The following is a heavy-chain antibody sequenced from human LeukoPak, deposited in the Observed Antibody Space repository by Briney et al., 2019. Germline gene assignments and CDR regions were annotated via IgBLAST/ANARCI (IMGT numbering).Heavy chain of an antibody. CDR2: ISGNGGRT. J-gene: IGHJ5*02. V-gene: IGHV3-23*01. CDR1: GFTFSSYA. D-gene: IGHD5-24*01. CDR3: AKVAEMDTILGKFDN. Sequence: GGSLRLSCAASGFTFSSYAMSWVRQAPGKGLEWVSAISGNGGRTYYADSVKGRFTISRDNSKNTLHLQMNSLRAEDTALYYCAKVAEMDTILGKFDNWGQGTLVTVSS.